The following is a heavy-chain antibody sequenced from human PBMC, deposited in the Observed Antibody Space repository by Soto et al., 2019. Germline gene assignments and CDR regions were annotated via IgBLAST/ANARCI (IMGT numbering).Heavy chain of an antibody. V-gene: IGHV1-69*13. CDR1: GGTFSSYA. D-gene: IGHD6-13*01. J-gene: IGHJ3*02. Sequence: SVKVSCKASGGTFSSYAISWVRQAPGQGLEWMGGIIPIFGTANYAQKFQGRVTITADESTSTAYMELSSLRSEDTAVYYCARGLAAAGTNIYAFDIWGQGTMVTVSS. CDR3: ARGLAAAGTNIYAFDI. CDR2: IIPIFGTA.